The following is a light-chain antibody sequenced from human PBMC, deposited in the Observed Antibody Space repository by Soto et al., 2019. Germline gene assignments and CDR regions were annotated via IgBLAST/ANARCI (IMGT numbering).Light chain of an antibody. J-gene: IGKJ1*01. CDR3: EKYNSALWT. CDR2: AAS. Sequence: GDRVTITCRASQGISNYLAWYQQKPGKVPKLLIYAASTLQSGVPSRFSGSGSGTDFTLTISSLQPEDVATYYCEKYNSALWTFGQGTKVDIK. CDR1: QGISNY. V-gene: IGKV1-27*01.